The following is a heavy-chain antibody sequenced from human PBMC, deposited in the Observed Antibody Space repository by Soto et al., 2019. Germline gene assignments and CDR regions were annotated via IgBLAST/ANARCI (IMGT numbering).Heavy chain of an antibody. J-gene: IGHJ6*02. Sequence: EVQLVESGGGLVKPGGSLRLSCAASGFTFKDAWMSWVRQAPGKGLEWVGHIKSTDTGGTTDYAAPVKGRFSISKDDSEDTLYLQMTSLKTDDTAMYCGTWHLDIWGQGTSVIVSS. CDR1: GFTFKDAW. CDR3: TWHLDI. CDR2: IKSTDTGGTT. V-gene: IGHV3-15*01.